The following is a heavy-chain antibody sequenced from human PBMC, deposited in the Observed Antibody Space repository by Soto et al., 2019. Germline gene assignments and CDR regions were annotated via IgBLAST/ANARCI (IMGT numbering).Heavy chain of an antibody. CDR3: AHSRGDGMCSSTSCIEPFDY. CDR1: GFSLSTSGVG. V-gene: IGHV2-5*01. CDR2: IYWNDDK. D-gene: IGHD2-2*01. Sequence: GSGPTLVNPTQTLTLTCTFSGFSLSTSGVGVGWIRQPPGKALEWLALIYWNDDKRYSPSLRSRLTITKDTSKNQVVLTMTNMDPVDTATYYCAHSRGDGMCSSTSCIEPFDYWGQGTLVTVSS. J-gene: IGHJ4*02.